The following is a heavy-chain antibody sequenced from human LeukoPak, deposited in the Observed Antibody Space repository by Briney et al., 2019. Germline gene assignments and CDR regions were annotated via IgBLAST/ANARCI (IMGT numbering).Heavy chain of an antibody. D-gene: IGHD3-9*01. J-gene: IGHJ2*01. CDR3: ARQYSDILTGYHRGELYWYFDL. CDR1: GFTFSSYD. CDR2: IRPSGENT. Sequence: GGSLRLSCAASGFTFSSYDMTWVRQAPGRGLEWVSSIRPSGENTYYGDSVKGRFTISRDNSKNTVYLQMNNTRVDDTAVYYCARQYSDILTGYHRGELYWYFDLWGRGTLVTVSS. V-gene: IGHV3-23*01.